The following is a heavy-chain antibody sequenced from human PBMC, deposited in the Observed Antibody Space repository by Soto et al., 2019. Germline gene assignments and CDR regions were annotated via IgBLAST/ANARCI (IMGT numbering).Heavy chain of an antibody. J-gene: IGHJ6*02. Sequence: PGGSLRLSSAASGFTVSNNYMSWVRQAPGKGLEWVSVIYSGGSTYYADSVKGRFTISRDNSKNTLYLQMNSLRAEDTAVYYCAREDRVYSSSSSQYYGMDVWRQGTTVTVSS. CDR2: IYSGGST. V-gene: IGHV3-53*01. CDR3: AREDRVYSSSSSQYYGMDV. D-gene: IGHD6-6*01. CDR1: GFTVSNNY.